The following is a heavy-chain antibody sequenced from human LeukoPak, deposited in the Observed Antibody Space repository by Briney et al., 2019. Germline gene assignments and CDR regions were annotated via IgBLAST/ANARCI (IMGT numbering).Heavy chain of an antibody. Sequence: GASVKVSCKASGYTFTNYDINWVRQMPGKGLEWMGIIYPGDSDTRYSPSFQGQVTISADKSISTAYLQWSSLKASDTAMYYCARIGALVPHYFDYWGQGTLVTVSS. CDR2: IYPGDSDT. D-gene: IGHD6-13*01. CDR3: ARIGALVPHYFDY. CDR1: GYTFTNYD. J-gene: IGHJ4*02. V-gene: IGHV5-51*03.